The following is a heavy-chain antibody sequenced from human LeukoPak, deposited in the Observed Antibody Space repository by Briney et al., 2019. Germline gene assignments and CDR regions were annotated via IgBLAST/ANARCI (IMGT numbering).Heavy chain of an antibody. CDR2: LYSDGNT. J-gene: IGHJ4*02. V-gene: IGHV3-53*01. Sequence: GWSLRLSCAASGFTVITNDMTWVRQAPGKGLEWVSVLYSDGNTKYADSVPGRFTISRDNSKNTLYLEMNSLSPDDTAVYYCARGVEPLAANTLAYWGQGTLVTVSS. CDR3: ARGVEPLAANTLAY. CDR1: GFTVITND. D-gene: IGHD1-14*01.